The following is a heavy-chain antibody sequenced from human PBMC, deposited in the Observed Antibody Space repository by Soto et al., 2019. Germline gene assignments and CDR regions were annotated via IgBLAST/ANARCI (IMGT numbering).Heavy chain of an antibody. CDR2: IIPIPGTA. J-gene: IGHJ6*02. D-gene: IGHD2-2*01. CDR1: GGTFGSYA. V-gene: IGHV1-69*01. Sequence: QVQLVQSGAEVKKPGSSVKVSCKASGGTFGSYAISWVRQAPGQGLEWMGGIIPIPGTANYAQKFQGRVTLAADESTSTAYMELSSLRSEDTAVYYCARSQGSSTSLEIYYYYYYGMDFWGQGTTVTVSS. CDR3: ARSQGSSTSLEIYYYYYYGMDF.